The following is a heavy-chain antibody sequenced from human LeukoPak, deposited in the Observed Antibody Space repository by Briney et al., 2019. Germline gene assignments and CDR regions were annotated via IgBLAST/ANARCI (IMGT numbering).Heavy chain of an antibody. D-gene: IGHD2-2*01. CDR3: AKEVSGFYCSSTSCYDYYYYYMDV. J-gene: IGHJ6*03. V-gene: IGHV3-23*01. Sequence: PGGSLRLSCAASGFTFSDYYMSWIRQAPGKGLEWVSAISGSGGSTYYADSVKGRFTISRDNSKNTLYLQMNSLRAEDTAVYYCAKEVSGFYCSSTSCYDYYYYYMDVWGKGTTVTISS. CDR2: ISGSGGST. CDR1: GFTFSDYY.